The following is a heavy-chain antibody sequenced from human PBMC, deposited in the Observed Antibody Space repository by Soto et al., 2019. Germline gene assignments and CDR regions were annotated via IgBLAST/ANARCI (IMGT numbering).Heavy chain of an antibody. CDR3: ARGSGSYGFK. D-gene: IGHD5-18*01. Sequence: SETLSLTCTVSGGSVSSGSYYWSWIRQPPGKGLEWIGYIYYSGSTNYNPSLKSRVTISADTSKNQFSLKLSSVTAADTAVYYCARGSGSYGFKWGQGTLVTVSS. J-gene: IGHJ4*02. V-gene: IGHV4-61*01. CDR1: GGSVSSGSYY. CDR2: IYYSGST.